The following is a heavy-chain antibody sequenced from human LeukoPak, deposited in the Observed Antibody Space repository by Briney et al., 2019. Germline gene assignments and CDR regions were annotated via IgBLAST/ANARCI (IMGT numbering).Heavy chain of an antibody. J-gene: IGHJ5*02. CDR3: ARELAVAPNWFDP. D-gene: IGHD6-19*01. CDR1: GGSISSSSYY. V-gene: IGHV4-39*02. Sequence: SETLSLTCTVSGGSISSSSYYWGWIGQPPGKGLERIGSIYYSGSTYYNPSLKSRVTISVDTSKNQFSLKLSSVTAADTAVYYCARELAVAPNWFDPWGQGTLVTVSS. CDR2: IYYSGST.